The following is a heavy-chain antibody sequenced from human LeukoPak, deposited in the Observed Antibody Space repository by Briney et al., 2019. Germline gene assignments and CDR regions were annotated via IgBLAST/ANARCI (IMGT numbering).Heavy chain of an antibody. J-gene: IGHJ5*02. V-gene: IGHV4-34*01. CDR1: GGSFSGYY. CDR3: ARGRTMVRGVIITYWFDP. D-gene: IGHD3-10*01. Sequence: SETLSLTCAVYGGSFSGYYWSWIRQPPGKGLEWIGEINHSGSTNYNPSLKSRVTISVDTSKNQFSLKLSSVTAADTAVYYCARGRTMVRGVIITYWFDPWGQGTLVTVSS. CDR2: INHSGST.